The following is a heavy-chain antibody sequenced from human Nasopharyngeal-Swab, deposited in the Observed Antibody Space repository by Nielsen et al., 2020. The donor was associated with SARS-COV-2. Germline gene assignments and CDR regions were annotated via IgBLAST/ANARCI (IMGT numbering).Heavy chain of an antibody. J-gene: IGHJ6*02. D-gene: IGHD1-26*01. V-gene: IGHV3-49*04. Sequence: GESLKISCTASGFTFGDYAMSGVRQAPGKGLEWVGFIRSKAYGGTTEYAASVKGRFTISRDDSKSIAYLQMNSLKTEDTAVYYCTRVSGSYYGMDVWGQGTTVTVSS. CDR1: GFTFGDYA. CDR2: IRSKAYGGTT. CDR3: TRVSGSYYGMDV.